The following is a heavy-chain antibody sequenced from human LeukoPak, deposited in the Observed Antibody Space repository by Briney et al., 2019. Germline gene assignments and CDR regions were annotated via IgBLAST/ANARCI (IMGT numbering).Heavy chain of an antibody. D-gene: IGHD3-9*01. CDR3: ARGGFQGYFDWLLSSAYYYYHMDV. V-gene: IGHV1-8*03. J-gene: IGHJ6*03. CDR1: GYTFTSYD. Sequence: ASVKVSCKASGYTFTSYDINWVRQATGQGLEWMGWMNPNSGNTGYAQKFQGRVTITRNTSISTAYMELSSLRSEDTAVYYCARGGFQGYFDWLLSSAYYYYHMDVWGKGTTVTVSS. CDR2: MNPNSGNT.